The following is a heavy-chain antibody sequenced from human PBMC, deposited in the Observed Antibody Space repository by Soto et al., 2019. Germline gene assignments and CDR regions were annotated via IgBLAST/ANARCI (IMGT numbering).Heavy chain of an antibody. D-gene: IGHD1-7*01. CDR1: GGSISSSSYY. J-gene: IGHJ4*02. V-gene: IGHV4-61*05. CDR2: IYYSGST. Sequence: PSETLSLTCTVSGGSISSSSYYWSWIRQPPGKGLEWVGYIYYSGSTNYNPSLKSRVTIAVDTSNNQFSLKLSSMTAADTAVYYCARGRPWELYDYWGQGTLVTVSS. CDR3: ARGRPWELYDY.